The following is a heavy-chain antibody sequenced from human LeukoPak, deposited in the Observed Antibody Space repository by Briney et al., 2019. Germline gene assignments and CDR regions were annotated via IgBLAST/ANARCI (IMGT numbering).Heavy chain of an antibody. Sequence: SETLSLTCAVYGGSFSGYYWSWIRQPPGKGLEWIGEINHSGSTNYNPSLKSRVTISVDTSKNQFSLKLSSVTAADTAVYYCARRRRQQLFDYWGQGTLVTVSS. CDR2: INHSGST. CDR3: ARRRRQQLFDY. J-gene: IGHJ4*02. CDR1: GGSFSGYY. V-gene: IGHV4-34*01. D-gene: IGHD6-13*01.